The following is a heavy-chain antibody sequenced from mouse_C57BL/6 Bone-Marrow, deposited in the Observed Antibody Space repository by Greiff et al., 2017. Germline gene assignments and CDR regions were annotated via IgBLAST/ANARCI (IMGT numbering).Heavy chain of an antibody. D-gene: IGHD2-10*02. Sequence: EVKLEESGEGLVKPGGSLKLSCAASGFTFSSYALSWVRQTPEKRLEWVAYISSGGAYIYYADTVKGRFTISRDNARNTLYLQMSSLKSEDTAMYYCTSPSGGFAYWGQGTLVTVSA. CDR1: GFTFSSYA. J-gene: IGHJ3*01. V-gene: IGHV5-9-1*02. CDR2: ISSGGAYI. CDR3: TSPSGGFAY.